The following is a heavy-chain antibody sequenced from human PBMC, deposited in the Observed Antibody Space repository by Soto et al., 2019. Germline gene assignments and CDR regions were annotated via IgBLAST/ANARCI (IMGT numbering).Heavy chain of an antibody. CDR1: GGSINTRRYY. V-gene: IGHV4-39*01. Sequence: QLQLQESGPGLVKPSETLSLTCSVSGGSINTRRYYWGWIRQPPGMGLQWIGTNFYTGSNYYNPSPKSRVIFSVDTSKNQFSLNLTHLTAADTALYYCATLAYGDYVVNFWGEGTLVSVSS. CDR2: NFYTGSN. CDR3: ATLAYGDYVVNF. J-gene: IGHJ4*02. D-gene: IGHD4-17*01.